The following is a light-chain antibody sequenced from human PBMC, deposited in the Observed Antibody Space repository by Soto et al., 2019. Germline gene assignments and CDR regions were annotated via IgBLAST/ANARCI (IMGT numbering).Light chain of an antibody. J-gene: IGKJ4*01. Sequence: DIQMTQSPSTLSASVGDRVTITCRASQSISSWLAWYQQKPGKAPKLLIYTASNLKSGVPSRFSGSGSGTEFTLSISSLQPDDFATYYCQQYNSDSALTFGGGTKVELK. CDR2: TAS. CDR1: QSISSW. V-gene: IGKV1-5*03. CDR3: QQYNSDSALT.